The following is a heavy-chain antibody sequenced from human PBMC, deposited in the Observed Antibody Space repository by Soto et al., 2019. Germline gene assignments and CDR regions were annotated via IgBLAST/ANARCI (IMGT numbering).Heavy chain of an antibody. CDR2: IYYSGST. V-gene: IGHV4-31*03. CDR1: GGSISSGGYY. J-gene: IGHJ4*02. CDR3: ARAGSSGYYPFDY. D-gene: IGHD3-22*01. Sequence: SETLSLTCTVSGGSISSGGYYWSWIRQHPGKGLEWIGYIYYSGSTYYNPSLKSRVTISVDTSKNQFSLKLSSVTAADTAVYYCARAGSSGYYPFDYWGQGTLVTVSS.